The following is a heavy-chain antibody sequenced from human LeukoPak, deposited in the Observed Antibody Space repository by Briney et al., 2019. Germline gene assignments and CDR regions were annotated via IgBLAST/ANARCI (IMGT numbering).Heavy chain of an antibody. CDR3: ARPLGDSSNWDYCYYAFLV. V-gene: IGHV3-33*01. CDR2: IWHDGSNK. Sequence: WGSLSLTCAASGFTFSSYDMHWVRQAPGKGLEWVAVIWHDGSNKYYAESVKGRFTISRDNSKNTLYLQMNSLSADDTAVYYCARPLGDSSNWDYCYYAFLVWAQGTTVTVSS. J-gene: IGHJ6*01. CDR1: GFTFSSYD. D-gene: IGHD6-13*01.